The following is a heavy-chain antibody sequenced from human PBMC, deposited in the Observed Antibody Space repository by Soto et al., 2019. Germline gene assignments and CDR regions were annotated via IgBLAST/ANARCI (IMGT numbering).Heavy chain of an antibody. D-gene: IGHD5-12*01. Sequence: QVQLAQSGGEVKKLGASLKVSCKASGYTFTNYGISWVRQAPGQGLEWMGWIRPYNGHTNSAQKFQGRMSMTTDTSTATAYMELRSLRTDDTAGYYCAREHPFLVATMSIVFWGQRPLVSVSS. CDR2: IRPYNGHT. CDR3: AREHPFLVATMSIVF. V-gene: IGHV1-18*01. CDR1: GYTFTNYG. J-gene: IGHJ4*02.